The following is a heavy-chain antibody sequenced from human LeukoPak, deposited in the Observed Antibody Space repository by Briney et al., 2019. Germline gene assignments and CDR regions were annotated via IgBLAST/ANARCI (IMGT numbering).Heavy chain of an antibody. CDR3: ARGSDYYYFDY. D-gene: IGHD3-10*01. J-gene: IGHJ4*02. CDR1: GFTFSSYS. CDR2: ISSSSSYI. Sequence: GGSLRLSCAASGFTFSSYSMNWVRQAPGKGLEWVSSISSSSSYIYYADSLKGRFTISRDNAKKSVYLQMNSLRAEDTAVYYCARGSDYYYFDYWGQGTLVTVSS. V-gene: IGHV3-21*01.